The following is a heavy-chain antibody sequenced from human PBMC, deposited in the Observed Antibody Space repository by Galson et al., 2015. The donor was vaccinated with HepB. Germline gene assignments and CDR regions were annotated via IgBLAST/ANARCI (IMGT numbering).Heavy chain of an antibody. J-gene: IGHJ4*02. D-gene: IGHD2-2*01. CDR3: ARGSRYCSSTSCSTFDY. Sequence: SVKVSCKASGGTFSSYAISWVRQAPGQGLEWMGGIIPIFGTANYAQKFQGRVTITADESTSTAYMELSSLRSEDTAVYYCARGSRYCSSTSCSTFDYWGQGTLVTVSS. V-gene: IGHV1-69*13. CDR1: GGTFSSYA. CDR2: IIPIFGTA.